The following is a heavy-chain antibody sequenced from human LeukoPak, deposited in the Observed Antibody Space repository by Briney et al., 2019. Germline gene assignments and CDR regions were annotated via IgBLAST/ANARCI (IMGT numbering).Heavy chain of an antibody. CDR3: ARGLSGPYYYYYMDV. V-gene: IGHV1-2*02. CDR1: GYTFTGYY. D-gene: IGHD2-15*01. J-gene: IGHJ6*03. Sequence: AAVKVSCKASGYTFTGYYMHWVRQAPGQGLEWMGWINPNSGGTNYAQKFQGRVTMTRDTSISTAYMELSRLRSDDTAVYYCARGLSGPYYYYYMDVWGKGTTVTVSS. CDR2: INPNSGGT.